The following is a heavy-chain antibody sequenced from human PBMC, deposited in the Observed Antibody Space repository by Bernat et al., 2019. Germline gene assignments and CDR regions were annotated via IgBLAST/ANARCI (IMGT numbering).Heavy chain of an antibody. CDR3: AKGDVVVTVQDAFDI. CDR2: IRGSGGST. J-gene: IGHJ3*02. D-gene: IGHD2-21*02. V-gene: IGHV3-23*01. Sequence: EVQLLESGGGLVQPGGSLRLSCAASGFTFSNYAMNWVRQAPGKGLEWVSDIRGSGGSTYYADSVKGRFTITRDNSKNTLYLLMNSLRAEDTAVYYCAKGDVVVTVQDAFDIWGQGTMVTVSS. CDR1: GFTFSNYA.